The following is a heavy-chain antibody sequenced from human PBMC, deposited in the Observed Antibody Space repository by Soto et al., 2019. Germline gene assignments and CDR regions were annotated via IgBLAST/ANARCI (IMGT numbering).Heavy chain of an antibody. CDR1: GFTFDDYA. CDR3: AKDYRSEWELPTFDY. V-gene: IGHV3-9*01. CDR2: IIWNSGSI. Sequence: EVQLVESGGGLVQPGRSLRLSCAASGFTFDDYAMHWVRQALGKGLEWVSGIIWNSGSIGYADSVKGRFTISRDNAKNSLYLQMNSLRTEDTALYYCAKDYRSEWELPTFDYWGQGTLVTVSS. J-gene: IGHJ4*02. D-gene: IGHD1-26*01.